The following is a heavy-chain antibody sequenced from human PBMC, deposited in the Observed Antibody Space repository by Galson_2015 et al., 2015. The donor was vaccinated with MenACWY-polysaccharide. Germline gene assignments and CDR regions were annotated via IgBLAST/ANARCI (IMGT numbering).Heavy chain of an antibody. CDR1: GFTFSRYW. CDR3: ARDVYGGHFDY. J-gene: IGHJ4*02. Sequence: SLRLSCAASGFTFSRYWMTWVRQAPGKRPEWVANINPDGSGKYYVDSMKGRFTISRDNAKNSLYLQMNSLRAEDTAVYYCARDVYGGHFDYWGQGTLVTVSS. D-gene: IGHD4-23*01. V-gene: IGHV3-7*01. CDR2: INPDGSGK.